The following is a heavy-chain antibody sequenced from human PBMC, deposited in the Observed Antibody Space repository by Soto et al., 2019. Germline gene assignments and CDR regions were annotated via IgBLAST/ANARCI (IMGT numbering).Heavy chain of an antibody. V-gene: IGHV3-23*01. CDR2: ITFTGVST. CDR3: AKASVWYPYFDS. J-gene: IGHJ4*02. Sequence: SLRLSCVASEFSFDDYAMSWVRQAPGKGLEWVSSITFTGVSTYYADSVKGRFTISRDNSKDTLYLQMNSLRAEDTAIYYCAKASVWYPYFDSWGQGAQVTVSS. D-gene: IGHD6-13*01. CDR1: EFSFDDYA.